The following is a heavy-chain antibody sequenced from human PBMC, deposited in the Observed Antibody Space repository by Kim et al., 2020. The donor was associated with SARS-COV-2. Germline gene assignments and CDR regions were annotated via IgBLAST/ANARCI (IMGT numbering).Heavy chain of an antibody. CDR3: ASVDYGDWAHDY. V-gene: IGHV3-74*01. Sequence: GGSLRLSCAASGFTFSSYWMHWVRQAPGKGLVWVSRINSDGSSTSYADSVKGRFTISRDNAKNTLYLQMNSLRAEDTAVYYCASVDYGDWAHDYWGQGTLVTVSS. CDR2: INSDGSST. J-gene: IGHJ4*02. CDR1: GFTFSSYW. D-gene: IGHD4-17*01.